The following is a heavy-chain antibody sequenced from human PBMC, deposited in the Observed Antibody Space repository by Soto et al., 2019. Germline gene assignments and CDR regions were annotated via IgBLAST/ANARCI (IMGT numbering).Heavy chain of an antibody. CDR2: INPSGGST. CDR3: ARVTCPQIAVRPADWYFDL. D-gene: IGHD6-6*01. CDR1: GYTFTRYY. V-gene: IGHV1-46*01. Sequence: ASVKVSCKASGYTFTRYYMHWVRQAPGQGLEWMGTINPSGGSTLYARKFQGRVAMTRDTSTNTFYMELSSLKSEDTAVYFCARVTCPQIAVRPADWYFDLWGRGTLVTVSS. J-gene: IGHJ2*01.